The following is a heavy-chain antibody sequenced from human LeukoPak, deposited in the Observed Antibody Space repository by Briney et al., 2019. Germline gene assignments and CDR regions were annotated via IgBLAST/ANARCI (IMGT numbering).Heavy chain of an antibody. CDR1: GYSISSGYY. V-gene: IGHV4-38-2*02. Sequence: SETLSLTCTVSGYSISSGYYWGWIRQPPGKGLEWIGSIYHSGSTYYNPSLKSRVTISVDTSKNQFSLKLSSVTAADTAVYYCARGQDRNYYYYYMDVWGKGTTVTVSS. CDR2: IYHSGST. CDR3: ARGQDRNYYYYYMDV. J-gene: IGHJ6*03.